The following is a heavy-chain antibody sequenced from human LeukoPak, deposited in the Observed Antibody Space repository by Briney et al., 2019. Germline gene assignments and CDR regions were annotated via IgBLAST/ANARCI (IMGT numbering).Heavy chain of an antibody. D-gene: IGHD1-26*01. CDR3: ARAEWEQLRWGIDY. J-gene: IGHJ4*02. CDR1: GFTFSITY. Sequence: GGSLRLSCTASGFTFSITYMAWVRQAPGKGLEWVSVIYGGGDAYYADSVKGRFTISRDNSKNTLYLQMGSLRAEDMAVYYCARAEWEQLRWGIDYWGQGSLVTVSS. V-gene: IGHV3-66*01. CDR2: IYGGGDA.